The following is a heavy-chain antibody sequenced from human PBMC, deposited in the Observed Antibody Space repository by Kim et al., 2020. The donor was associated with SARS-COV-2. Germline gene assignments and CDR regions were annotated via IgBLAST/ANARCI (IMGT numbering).Heavy chain of an antibody. CDR1: GFTFSSNY. CDR2: SYSGGST. V-gene: IGHV3-53*01. Sequence: GGSLRLSCAASGFTFSSNYMSWVRQAPGKGLEWVSLSYSGGSTYYADSVKGRFTISRDNAKNTLYLQINSLRAEDTAVDYCARDRGCSSTSCFLYYYYGMDIWGQGTTVTVSS. J-gene: IGHJ6*02. CDR3: ARDRGCSSTSCFLYYYYGMDI. D-gene: IGHD2-2*01.